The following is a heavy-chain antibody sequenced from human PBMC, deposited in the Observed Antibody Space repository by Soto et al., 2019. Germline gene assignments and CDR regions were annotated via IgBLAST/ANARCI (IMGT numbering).Heavy chain of an antibody. J-gene: IGHJ4*02. CDR1: GGSISSYY. CDR2: IYYSGST. CDR3: ARLEYYFDY. V-gene: IGHV4-59*01. Sequence: PSETLSLTCTVSGGSISSYYWSWIRQPPGKGLEWIGYIYYSGSTNYNPSPKSRVTISVDTSKNQFSLKLSSVTAADTAVYYCARLEYYFDYWGQGTLVTVS.